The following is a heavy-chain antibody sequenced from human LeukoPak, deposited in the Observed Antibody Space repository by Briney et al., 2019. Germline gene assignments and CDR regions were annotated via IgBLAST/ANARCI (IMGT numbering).Heavy chain of an antibody. CDR1: GGSISSSSYY. CDR3: ARGNSEGDAFDI. D-gene: IGHD1-1*01. CDR2: IYYSGST. Sequence: SETLSLTCTVSGGSISSSSYYWGWIRQPPGKGLEWIGSIYYSGSTYYNPSLKSRVTISVDTSKNQFSLKLSSVTAADTAVYYCARGNSEGDAFDIWGQGTMVTVSS. J-gene: IGHJ3*02. V-gene: IGHV4-39*01.